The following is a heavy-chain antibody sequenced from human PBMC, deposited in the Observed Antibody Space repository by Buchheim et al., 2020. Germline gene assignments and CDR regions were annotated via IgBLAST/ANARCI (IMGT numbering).Heavy chain of an antibody. D-gene: IGHD6-19*01. CDR2: ISGSGGST. Sequence: EVQLLESGGGLVQPGGSLRLSCAASGFTFSSYAMSWVRQAPGKGLEWVSAISGSGGSTYYADSVKGRFTISRDNSKNTLYLQMNSLRAEDTAVYYCARVEAVAGTMGLWYYFDYWGQGTL. J-gene: IGHJ4*02. CDR1: GFTFSSYA. CDR3: ARVEAVAGTMGLWYYFDY. V-gene: IGHV3-23*01.